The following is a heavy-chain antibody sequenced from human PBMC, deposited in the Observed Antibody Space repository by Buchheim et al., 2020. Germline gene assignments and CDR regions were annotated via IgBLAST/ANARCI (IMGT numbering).Heavy chain of an antibody. CDR2: IYYSGST. J-gene: IGHJ4*02. CDR3: ASLNYYDSSGYGTNYFDY. V-gene: IGHV4-39*01. CDR1: GGSISSSSYY. Sequence: QLQLQESGPGLVKPSETLSLTCTVSGGSISSSSYYWGWIRQPPGKGLEWIGSIYYSGSTSYNPSLKSRVTISVDTSTHQFSLKLSSVTAADTAVYYCASLNYYDSSGYGTNYFDYWGQGTL. D-gene: IGHD3-22*01.